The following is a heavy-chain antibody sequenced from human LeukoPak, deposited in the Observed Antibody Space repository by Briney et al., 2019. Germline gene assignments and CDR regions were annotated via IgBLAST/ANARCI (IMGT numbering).Heavy chain of an antibody. V-gene: IGHV1-2*02. J-gene: IGHJ6*03. CDR3: AHGSGSYYYYYMDV. CDR2: INPNSGGT. CDR1: GYTFTGYY. Sequence: GASVKVSCKASGYTFTGYYMHWVRQAPGQGFEWMGWINPNSGGTNYAQKFQGRVTMTRDTSISTAYMELSRLRSDDTAVYYCAHGSGSYYYYYMDVWGKGTTVTVSS. D-gene: IGHD3-10*01.